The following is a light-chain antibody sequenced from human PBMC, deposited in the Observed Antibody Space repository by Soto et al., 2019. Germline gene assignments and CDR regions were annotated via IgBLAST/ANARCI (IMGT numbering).Light chain of an antibody. Sequence: QSALTQPASVSGSPGQSITISCTGTSSDVGGYNYVSWYQQHPGKAPELMIYDVSNRPSGVSNRFSGSKSGNTASLTISGLQAEDEADYYCSSYTSSSTVVFAGGTKLTVL. V-gene: IGLV2-14*01. J-gene: IGLJ2*01. CDR3: SSYTSSSTVV. CDR1: SSDVGGYNY. CDR2: DVS.